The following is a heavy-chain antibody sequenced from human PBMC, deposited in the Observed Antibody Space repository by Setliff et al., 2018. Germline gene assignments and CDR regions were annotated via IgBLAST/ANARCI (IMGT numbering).Heavy chain of an antibody. CDR3: AAFSDSYNYYTSEP. Sequence: PSETLSLTCTVSGGSISSHYWSWIRQPPGKGLEWIGSIYHSGSTYYNPSLKSRVTISVDTSKNQFSLKLSSVTAADTAVYYCAAFSDSYNYYTSEPWGQGTLVTVSS. CDR1: GGSISSHY. D-gene: IGHD3-10*01. V-gene: IGHV4-59*04. J-gene: IGHJ4*02. CDR2: IYHSGST.